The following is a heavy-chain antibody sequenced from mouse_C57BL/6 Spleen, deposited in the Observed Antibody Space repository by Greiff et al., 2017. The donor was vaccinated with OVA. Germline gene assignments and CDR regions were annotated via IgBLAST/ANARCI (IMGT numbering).Heavy chain of an antibody. V-gene: IGHV1-26*01. D-gene: IGHD1-1*01. Sequence: VQLQQSGPELVKPGASVKISCKASGYTFTDYYMNWVKQSHGKSLEWIGDINPNNGGTSYNQKFKGKATLTVDKSSSTAYMELRSLTSEDSAVYYCAINYYGSSLDYWGQGTTLTVSS. CDR1: GYTFTDYY. CDR3: AINYYGSSLDY. CDR2: INPNNGGT. J-gene: IGHJ2*01.